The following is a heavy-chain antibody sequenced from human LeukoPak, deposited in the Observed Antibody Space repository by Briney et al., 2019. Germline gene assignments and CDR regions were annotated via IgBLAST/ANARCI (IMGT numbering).Heavy chain of an antibody. D-gene: IGHD4-17*01. CDR1: GFTFSTYT. J-gene: IGHJ4*02. CDR3: ARGTVTAPDY. V-gene: IGHV3-64D*09. CDR2: INSNGGST. Sequence: PGGSLRLSCSASGFTFSTYTMQWVRQAPGKGLEFVSAINSNGGSTYYADSVKGRFTISRDNSKNTLHLQMSSLRAEDTAVYYCARGTVTAPDYWGQGTLVTVSS.